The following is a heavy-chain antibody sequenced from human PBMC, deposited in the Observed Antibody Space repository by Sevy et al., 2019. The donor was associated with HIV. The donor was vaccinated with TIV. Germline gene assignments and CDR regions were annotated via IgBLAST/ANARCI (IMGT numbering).Heavy chain of an antibody. Sequence: ASVKVSCKVSGYTLTKLAMHWVRQGPGKGLEWMGSFDPEDEEKIYAQKFQGRVTMTEDTSTETAYMELSSPRSEDTAVYYCATTKDYYESSGDPFDYWGQGTLVTVSS. J-gene: IGHJ4*02. CDR2: FDPEDEEK. CDR1: GYTLTKLA. CDR3: ATTKDYYESSGDPFDY. V-gene: IGHV1-24*01. D-gene: IGHD3-22*01.